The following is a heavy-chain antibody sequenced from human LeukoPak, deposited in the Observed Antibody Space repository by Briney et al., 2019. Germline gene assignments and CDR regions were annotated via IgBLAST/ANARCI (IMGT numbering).Heavy chain of an antibody. Sequence: GGSLRLSCAASGFTFSSYWMHWVRQVPGKGLVWVSRINSDGSSTSYADSVKGRFTISRDNAENTLYVRMNSLRPEDTAVYYCSTGSGHAFDIWGRGTMVTVSS. CDR3: STGSGHAFDI. V-gene: IGHV3-74*01. CDR2: INSDGSST. D-gene: IGHD3-10*01. J-gene: IGHJ3*02. CDR1: GFTFSSYW.